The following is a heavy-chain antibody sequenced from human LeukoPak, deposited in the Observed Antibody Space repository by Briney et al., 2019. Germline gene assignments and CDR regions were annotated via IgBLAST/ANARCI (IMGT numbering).Heavy chain of an antibody. CDR1: GFTFSSYE. Sequence: PGGSLRLSCAASGFTFSSYEMNWVRQAPGKGLEWVSYISSSGSTIYYADSVKGRFTISRDNAKNSLYLQMNSLRAEDTAVYYCARGGYDSGSYYKGPLYYFDYWGQRTLVTVSS. D-gene: IGHD3-10*01. J-gene: IGHJ4*02. V-gene: IGHV3-48*03. CDR3: ARGGYDSGSYYKGPLYYFDY. CDR2: ISSSGSTI.